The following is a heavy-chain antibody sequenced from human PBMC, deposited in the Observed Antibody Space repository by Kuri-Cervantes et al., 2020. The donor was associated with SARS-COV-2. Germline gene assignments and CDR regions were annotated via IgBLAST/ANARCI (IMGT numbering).Heavy chain of an antibody. D-gene: IGHD3-3*01. CDR2: IRYDGSNK. J-gene: IGHJ4*02. CDR1: GSTFSSYG. Sequence: GESLKISCAASGSTFSSYGMHWVRQAPGKGLEWVAFIRYDGSNKYYADSVKGRFTISRDNSKNTLYLQMNSLRAEDTAVYYCAKDFWSGYYYFDYWGQGTLVTVSS. V-gene: IGHV3-30*02. CDR3: AKDFWSGYYYFDY.